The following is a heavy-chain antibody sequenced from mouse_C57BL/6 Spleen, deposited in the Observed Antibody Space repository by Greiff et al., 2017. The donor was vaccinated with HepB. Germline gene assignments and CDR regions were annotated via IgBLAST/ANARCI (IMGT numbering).Heavy chain of an antibody. Sequence: VQLKESGPGLAKPSQTLSLTCSVAGYSITSDYWNWIRKFPGNKLEYMGYISYSGSTYYNPSLKSRISITRDTSKNQYYLQLNSVTTEDTATYYCARSPSDGYYDWYFDVWGTGTTVTVSS. J-gene: IGHJ1*03. CDR3: ARSPSDGYYDWYFDV. D-gene: IGHD2-3*01. CDR2: ISYSGST. CDR1: GYSITSDY. V-gene: IGHV3-8*01.